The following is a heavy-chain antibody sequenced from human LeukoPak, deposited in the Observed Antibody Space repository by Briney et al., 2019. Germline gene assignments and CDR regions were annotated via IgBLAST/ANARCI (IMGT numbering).Heavy chain of an antibody. Sequence: GGSLRRSCAASGFTFSSYAMNWVRQAPGKGLEWVSVISGSGGSTYYADSVKGRFTISRDNSKNTLYLQMNSLRVEDTAVYYCAKDRCSGTSCQFDYWGQGTLVTVSS. J-gene: IGHJ4*02. CDR1: GFTFSSYA. CDR2: ISGSGGST. CDR3: AKDRCSGTSCQFDY. D-gene: IGHD2-2*01. V-gene: IGHV3-23*01.